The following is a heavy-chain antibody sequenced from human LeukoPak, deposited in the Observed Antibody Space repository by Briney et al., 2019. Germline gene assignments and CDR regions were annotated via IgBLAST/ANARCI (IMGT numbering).Heavy chain of an antibody. CDR3: ARDLGVGYSSGWYGNNWFDP. CDR2: INPNSGGT. J-gene: IGHJ5*02. Sequence: ASVKVSCKASGYTFTGYYMHWVRQAPGQGLEWMGWINPNSGGTNYAQKFQGWVTMTRDTSISTVYMELSRLRSDDTAVYYCARDLGVGYSSGWYGNNWFDPWGQGTLVTVSS. CDR1: GYTFTGYY. D-gene: IGHD6-19*01. V-gene: IGHV1-2*04.